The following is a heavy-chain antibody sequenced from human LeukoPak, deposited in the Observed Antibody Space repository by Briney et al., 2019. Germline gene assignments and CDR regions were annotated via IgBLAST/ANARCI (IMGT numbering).Heavy chain of an antibody. Sequence: GGSLRLSCAASGFTFSSYSMNWVRQAPGKGLEWVSSISSSSSYIYYADSVKGRFTISRDNAKNSLYLQMNSLRAEDTAVYYCARVLTTGTALYFDYWGQGTLVTVSS. CDR1: GFTFSSYS. CDR2: ISSSSSYI. CDR3: ARVLTTGTALYFDY. D-gene: IGHD1-1*01. V-gene: IGHV3-21*01. J-gene: IGHJ4*02.